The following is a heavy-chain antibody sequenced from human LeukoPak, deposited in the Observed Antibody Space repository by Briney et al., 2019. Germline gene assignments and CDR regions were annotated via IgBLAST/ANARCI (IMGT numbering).Heavy chain of an antibody. D-gene: IGHD3-10*01. CDR1: GFTFSSYA. CDR3: AKDRVTMVRGAFYYFDY. V-gene: IGHV3-23*01. J-gene: IGHJ4*02. CDR2: ISGSGGST. Sequence: GVSLRLSRAASGFTFSSYAMSWVRQAPGKGLEWVSAISGSGGSTYYADSVKGRFTISRDNSKNTLYLQMNSLRAEDTAVYYCAKDRVTMVRGAFYYFDYWGQGTLVTVSS.